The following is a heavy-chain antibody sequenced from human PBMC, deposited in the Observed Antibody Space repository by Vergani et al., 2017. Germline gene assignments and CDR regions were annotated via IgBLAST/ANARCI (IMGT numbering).Heavy chain of an antibody. Sequence: QLQLQESGPGLVKPSETLSLTCTVSGGSISSSSYYWGWIRQPPGKGLEWIGSIYYSGSTYYNPSLKSRVTISVDTSKKQFSLKLSSVTAADTAVYYCASFXTRVDTATTRQTWYAFDIWGQGTMVTVSS. D-gene: IGHD5-18*01. CDR3: ASFXTRVDTATTRQTWYAFDI. CDR2: IYYSGST. J-gene: IGHJ3*02. V-gene: IGHV4-39*01. CDR1: GGSISSSSYY.